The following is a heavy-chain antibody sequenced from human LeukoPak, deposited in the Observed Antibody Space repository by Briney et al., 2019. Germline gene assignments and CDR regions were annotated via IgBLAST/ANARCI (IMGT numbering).Heavy chain of an antibody. CDR2: IYYSGST. V-gene: IGHV4-39*01. CDR1: GGSISSSSYY. CDR3: ARLRVEHTVVPAPTRFDFYYYYYMDV. J-gene: IGHJ6*03. D-gene: IGHD2-2*01. Sequence: SETLSLTCTVSGGSISSSSYYWGWIRQPPGKGLEWIGSIYYSGSTYYNPSLKSRVTISVDTSKNQFSLKLSSVTAADTAAYYCARLRVEHTVVPAPTRFDFYYYYYMDVWGKGTTVTISS.